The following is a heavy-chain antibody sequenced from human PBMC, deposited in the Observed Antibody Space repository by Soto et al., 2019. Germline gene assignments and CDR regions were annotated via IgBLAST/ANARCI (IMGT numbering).Heavy chain of an antibody. V-gene: IGHV2-5*02. CDR3: AHRRNYDGSWNAGVFDY. J-gene: IGHJ4*02. CDR1: GFSLTSRPVG. CDR2: IYWDDDK. D-gene: IGHD3-16*01. Sequence: QITLKESGPTLVKPTQTLTLTCTCSGFSLTSRPVGVGWVRQPPGKALEWLAFIYWDDDKRYSPSLRSTLTVTKDASKNQVVLTQTNTDPVDTATYYCAHRRNYDGSWNAGVFDYWGQGILVTVSS.